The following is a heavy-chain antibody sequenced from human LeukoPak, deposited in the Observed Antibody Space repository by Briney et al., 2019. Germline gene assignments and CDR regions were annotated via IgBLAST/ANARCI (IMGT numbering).Heavy chain of an antibody. CDR3: ARWSQYSSGRAYYWYFDL. D-gene: IGHD6-19*01. V-gene: IGHV4-31*03. Sequence: SETLSLTCTVSGGSISSGNYYWSWIRQHPGKGLEWIGYIHHSGSTYYNPSLKSRVTISVDKSKNQFSLKLSSVTAADTAVYYCARWSQYSSGRAYYWYFDLWGRGTLVTVSS. CDR1: GGSISSGNYY. CDR2: IHHSGST. J-gene: IGHJ2*01.